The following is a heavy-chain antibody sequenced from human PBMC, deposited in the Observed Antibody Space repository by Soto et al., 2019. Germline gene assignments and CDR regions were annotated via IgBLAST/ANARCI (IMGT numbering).Heavy chain of an antibody. CDR2: IYSGGST. D-gene: IGHD2-2*01. J-gene: IGHJ4*02. Sequence: EVPLVESGGGLVKPGGSLRLSCAASGFTVSSNYMSWVRQAPGKGLEWVSVIYSGGSTYYADSVKGRFTISRDNSKNTLYLQMNSLRAEDTAVYYCARGSAGGAYLPPFDYWGQGTLVTVSS. V-gene: IGHV3-66*01. CDR3: ARGSAGGAYLPPFDY. CDR1: GFTVSSNY.